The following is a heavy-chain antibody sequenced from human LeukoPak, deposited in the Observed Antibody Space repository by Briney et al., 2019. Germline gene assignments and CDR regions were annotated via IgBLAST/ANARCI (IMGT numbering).Heavy chain of an antibody. CDR1: GFIFDDYA. CDR3: TKDIGYTSGQGFDH. J-gene: IGHJ4*02. V-gene: IGHV3-9*03. D-gene: IGHD6-19*01. Sequence: GGSLRLSCAASGFIFDDYAMHWVRQAPGKGLEWVSGISWNSGRTDYADSVKGRFTISRDNAKNFLYLQMNSLRSEDMALYYCTKDIGYTSGQGFDHWGQGTLVTVSS. CDR2: ISWNSGRT.